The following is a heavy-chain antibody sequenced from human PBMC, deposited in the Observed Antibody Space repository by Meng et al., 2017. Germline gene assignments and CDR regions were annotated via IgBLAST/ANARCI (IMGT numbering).Heavy chain of an antibody. D-gene: IGHD2-15*01. J-gene: IGHJ4*02. CDR2: IYHSGST. CDR3: ARWSIYCSGGSCYSFDY. V-gene: IGHV4-4*02. CDR1: GGSISSSNW. Sequence: QVQLEEAGPGVVKPAGTLSLTCAVSGGSISSSNWWSWVRQPPGKGLEWIGEIYHSGSTNYNPSLKSRVTISVDKSKNQFSLKLSSVTAADTAVYYCARWSIYCSGGSCYSFDYWGQGTLVTVSS.